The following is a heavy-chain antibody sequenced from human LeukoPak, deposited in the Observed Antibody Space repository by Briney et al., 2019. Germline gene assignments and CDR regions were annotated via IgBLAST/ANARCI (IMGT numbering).Heavy chain of an antibody. Sequence: SETLSLTCTVSGGSISSYYWSWIRQPPGKGLEWIGYICYSGSTNYNPSLKSRVTISVDTSKNQFSLKLSSVTAADTAVYYCARQGMRWLQVSPFDPWGQGTLVTVSS. D-gene: IGHD5-24*01. CDR2: ICYSGST. CDR1: GGSISSYY. CDR3: ARQGMRWLQVSPFDP. J-gene: IGHJ5*02. V-gene: IGHV4-59*08.